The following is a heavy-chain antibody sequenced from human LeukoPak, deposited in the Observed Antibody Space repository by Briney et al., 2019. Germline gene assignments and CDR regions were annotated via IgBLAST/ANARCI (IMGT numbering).Heavy chain of an antibody. CDR3: AREGSDIVVVPAAIPRFDP. CDR1: GCTFTSYY. D-gene: IGHD2-2*01. CDR2: INPSGGST. V-gene: IGHV1-46*01. J-gene: IGHJ5*02. Sequence: ASVKVSCKASGCTFTSYYMHWVRQAPGQGLEWMGIINPSGGSTSYAQKFQGRVTMTRDTSTSTVYMELSSLRSEDTAVYYCAREGSDIVVVPAAIPRFDPWGQGTLVTVSS.